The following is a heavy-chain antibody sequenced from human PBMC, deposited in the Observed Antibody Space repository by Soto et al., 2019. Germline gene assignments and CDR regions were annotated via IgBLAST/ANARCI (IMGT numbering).Heavy chain of an antibody. CDR1: GFTFSSYA. D-gene: IGHD3-16*02. CDR2: ISGSGGST. Sequence: EVQLLESGGGLVQPGGSLRLSCAASGFTFSSYAMSWVRQAPGKGLEWVSAISGSGGSTYYADSVKGRFTISRDNSKNTLYLQMNSLRAEDTAVYYCAKESDYVWGSYRYPDYWGQGTLVTVSS. CDR3: AKESDYVWGSYRYPDY. J-gene: IGHJ4*02. V-gene: IGHV3-23*01.